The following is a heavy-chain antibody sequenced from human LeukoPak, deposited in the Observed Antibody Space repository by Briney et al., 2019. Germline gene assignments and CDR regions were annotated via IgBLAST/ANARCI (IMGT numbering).Heavy chain of an antibody. J-gene: IGHJ6*03. CDR2: ISGSGGST. Sequence: GGSLRLSCAASGFTFSSYAMSWVRQAPGKGLEWVSAISGSGGSTYYADSVKGRFTISRDNSKNTLYLQMNSLRAEDTAVYYCAKALGWGLGEPPPSYMDVGGKGTTVTVPS. D-gene: IGHD3-16*01. CDR3: AKALGWGLGEPPPSYMDV. V-gene: IGHV3-23*01. CDR1: GFTFSSYA.